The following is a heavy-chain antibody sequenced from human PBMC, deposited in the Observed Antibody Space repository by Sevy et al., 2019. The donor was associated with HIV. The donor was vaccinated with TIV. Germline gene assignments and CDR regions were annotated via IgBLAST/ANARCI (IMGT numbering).Heavy chain of an antibody. Sequence: SETLSLTCTVSGGSISSGGYYWSWIRQHPGKGLEWIGYIYYSGSTYYNPSLKSRVTISVDTSKNQFSLKLSSVTAADTAVYYCARGAGTTLYYGMDVWGQGTTVTVSS. CDR3: ARGAGTTLYYGMDV. D-gene: IGHD1-7*01. J-gene: IGHJ6*02. CDR2: IYYSGST. CDR1: GGSISSGGYY. V-gene: IGHV4-31*03.